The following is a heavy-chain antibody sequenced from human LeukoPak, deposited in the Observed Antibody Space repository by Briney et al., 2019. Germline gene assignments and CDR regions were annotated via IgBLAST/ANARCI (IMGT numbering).Heavy chain of an antibody. CDR1: GFNFWSFG. J-gene: IGHJ4*02. Sequence: GGSLRLSCAASGFNFWSFGMHWVRQAPGKGLEWLAVITCDGNSVYYGDSVKGRFTISRDNSKNTLYLHMNSLRAEDTAVYFCVREAAPLYSFDFWGQGTLVTVSS. CDR3: VREAAPLYSFDF. D-gene: IGHD2-15*01. V-gene: IGHV3-33*05. CDR2: ITCDGNSV.